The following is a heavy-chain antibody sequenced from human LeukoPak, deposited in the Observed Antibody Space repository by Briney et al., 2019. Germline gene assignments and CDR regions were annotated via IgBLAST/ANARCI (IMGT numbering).Heavy chain of an antibody. CDR1: GYTFTSYD. D-gene: IGHD3-9*01. CDR2: MNPNSGNT. Sequence: ASVKVSCKASGYTFTSYDINWVRQATGQGLEWMGWMNPNSGNTGYAQKFQGRVTMTRNTSISTAYMELSSLRSEDTAVYYCARGPSNYDTLTGYYYYYYMDVWGKGTTVTISS. V-gene: IGHV1-8*01. J-gene: IGHJ6*03. CDR3: ARGPSNYDTLTGYYYYYYMDV.